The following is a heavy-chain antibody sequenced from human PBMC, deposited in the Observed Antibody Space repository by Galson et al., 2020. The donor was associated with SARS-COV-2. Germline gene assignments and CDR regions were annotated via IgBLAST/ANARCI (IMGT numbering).Heavy chain of an antibody. CDR1: GVSISSGYF. D-gene: IGHD2-15*01. J-gene: IGHJ2*01. V-gene: IGHV4-38-2*02. Sequence: SETLSLTCTVSGVSISSGYFWGWIRQPPEKGLEWIGLIYHSGSTYYNPSLKSRVTISVDTSKNQFSLKLTSVSAADTGVYYCARDRGVDGGISEDFDLCGRGTLVTVSS. CDR3: ARDRGVDGGISEDFDL. CDR2: IYHSGST.